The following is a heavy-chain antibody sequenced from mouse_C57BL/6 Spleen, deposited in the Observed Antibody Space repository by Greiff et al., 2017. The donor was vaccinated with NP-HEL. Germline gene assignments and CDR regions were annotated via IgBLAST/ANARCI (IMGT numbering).Heavy chain of an antibody. J-gene: IGHJ2*01. CDR2: ISYDGSN. CDR3: ARAGGNYVLFDY. Sequence: EVKLVESGPGLVKPSQSLSLTCSVTGYSITSGYYWNWIRQFPGNKLEWMGYISYDGSNNYNPSLKNRISITRDTSKNQFFLKLNSVTTEDTATYYCARAGGNYVLFDYWGQGTTLTVSS. V-gene: IGHV3-6*01. CDR1: GYSITSGYY. D-gene: IGHD2-1*01.